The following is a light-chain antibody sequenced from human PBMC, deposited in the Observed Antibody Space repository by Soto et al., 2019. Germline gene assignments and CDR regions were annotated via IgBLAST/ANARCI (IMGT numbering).Light chain of an antibody. CDR1: QTIGHK. J-gene: IGKJ1*01. CDR3: QQYNGWPWT. Sequence: EIVLTQSPGTRSLSPGERVTLSCRATQTIGHKLAWYLQSPGQAPRLLMYVASTRATDIPARFSGSGSGTEFTLTITGLQSEDFAVYYCQQYNGWPWTFGLGTKVDIK. V-gene: IGKV3-15*01. CDR2: VAS.